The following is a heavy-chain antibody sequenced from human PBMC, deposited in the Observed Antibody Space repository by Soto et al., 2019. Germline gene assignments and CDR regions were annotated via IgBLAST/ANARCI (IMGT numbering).Heavy chain of an antibody. CDR3: ARLYSGYDFGDYNYYGMDV. CDR2: VYYSGST. D-gene: IGHD5-12*01. CDR1: GGSIISYY. J-gene: IGHJ6*02. Sequence: SETLSLTCTVSGGSIISYYWTWIRQPPGKGLEWIGFVYYSGSTNYNPSLKSRVTISVDTSKNQFSLKVSSVTAADTALYYCARLYSGYDFGDYNYYGMDVWGQGTTVTVSS. V-gene: IGHV4-59*01.